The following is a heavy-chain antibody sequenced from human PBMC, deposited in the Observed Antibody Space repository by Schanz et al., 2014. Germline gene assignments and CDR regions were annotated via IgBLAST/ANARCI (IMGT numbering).Heavy chain of an antibody. CDR1: GFTVSSNY. CDR2: IYSGGST. D-gene: IGHD6-13*01. Sequence: EVQLVESGGGLVQPGGSLRLSCAASGFTVSSNYMSWVRQAPGKGLEWVSVIYSGGSTYYTDSVKGRFTISRHNSKHTLYLQMNSLRAEDTAVYFCARENLYGSNWYVGGGYYYGMDVWGQGTTVTVSS. V-gene: IGHV3-53*04. CDR3: ARENLYGSNWYVGGGYYYGMDV. J-gene: IGHJ6*02.